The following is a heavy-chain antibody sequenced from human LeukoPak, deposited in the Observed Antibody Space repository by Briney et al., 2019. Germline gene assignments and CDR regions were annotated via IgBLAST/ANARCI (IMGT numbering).Heavy chain of an antibody. CDR1: GYTFTSYY. CDR3: ARDRTPYIVVVNSWFDP. J-gene: IGHJ5*02. CDR2: INPSGGST. Sequence: GASVTVSCKASGYTFTSYYMHWVRQAPGQGREWMGIINPSGGSTSYAQKFQGRVTMTRDTSISTAYMELSRLRSDDTAVYYCARDRTPYIVVVNSWFDPWGQGTLVTVSS. D-gene: IGHD2-21*01. V-gene: IGHV1-46*01.